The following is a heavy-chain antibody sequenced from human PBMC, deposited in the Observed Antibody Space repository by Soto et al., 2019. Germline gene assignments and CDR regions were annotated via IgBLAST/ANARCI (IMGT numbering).Heavy chain of an antibody. CDR3: AWTQTNCSGGSCYDY. V-gene: IGHV2-70*01. J-gene: IGHJ4*02. Sequence: SGPTLVNPTQTLTLTCTFSGFSLSTSGMCVSWIRQPPGKALEWLALIDWDDDKYYSTSLKTRLTISKDTSKNQVVLTMTNMDPVDTATYYCAWTQTNCSGGSCYDYWGQGTLVTVSS. D-gene: IGHD2-15*01. CDR1: GFSLSTSGMC. CDR2: IDWDDDK.